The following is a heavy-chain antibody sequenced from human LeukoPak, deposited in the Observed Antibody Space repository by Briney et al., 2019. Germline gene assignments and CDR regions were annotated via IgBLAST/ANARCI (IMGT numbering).Heavy chain of an antibody. D-gene: IGHD6-6*01. Sequence: SETLSLTCAVYGGSFSGYYWSWIRQPPGKGLEWIGEINHSGSTNYNPSLKSRVTISVDTSKNQFSLKLSSVTAADTAVYYCARHRESVGIAARPGAFDIWGQGTMVTVSS. CDR2: INHSGST. V-gene: IGHV4-34*01. J-gene: IGHJ3*02. CDR3: ARHRESVGIAARPGAFDI. CDR1: GGSFSGYY.